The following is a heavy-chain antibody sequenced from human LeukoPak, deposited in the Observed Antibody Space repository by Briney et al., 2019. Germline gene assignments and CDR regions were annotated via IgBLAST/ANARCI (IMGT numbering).Heavy chain of an antibody. J-gene: IGHJ6*02. Sequence: SETLSLTCTVSGGSISSSSYYWGWIRQPPGKGLEWIGSIYYSGSTYYNPSLKSRVTISVDTSKNQFSLKLSSVTAADTAVYYCARDRITMVRGPQDYYYYGMDVWGQGTTVTVSS. CDR2: IYYSGST. V-gene: IGHV4-39*07. CDR3: ARDRITMVRGPQDYYYYGMDV. CDR1: GGSISSSSYY. D-gene: IGHD3-10*01.